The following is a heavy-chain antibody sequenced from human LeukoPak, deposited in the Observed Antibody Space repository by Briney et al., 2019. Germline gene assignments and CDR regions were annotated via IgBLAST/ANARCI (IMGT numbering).Heavy chain of an antibody. CDR1: GFTFSNAW. V-gene: IGHV3-20*04. D-gene: IGHD4-11*01. Sequence: PGGSLRLSCAASGFTFSNAWMSWVRQAPGKGLEWVSGISWNSGSIGYADSVKGRFTISRDNSKNTLYLQMNSLRAEDTAVYYCAREGPLHDAFDIWGQGTMVTVSS. CDR3: AREGPLHDAFDI. CDR2: ISWNSGSI. J-gene: IGHJ3*02.